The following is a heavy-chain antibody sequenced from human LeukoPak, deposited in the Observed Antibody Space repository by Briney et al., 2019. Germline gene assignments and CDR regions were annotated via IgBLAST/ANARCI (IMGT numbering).Heavy chain of an antibody. CDR1: GFTFRTYT. J-gene: IGHJ4*02. CDR3: TSEVATIEGKFDY. CDR2: ITSTSRFI. Sequence: GGSLRLSCAASGFTFRTYTMNWVRQAPGKGLEWGSSITSTSRFIFYADSVQGRFTISRDNAKNSLYLQMDSLRAEDTAVYYCTSEVATIEGKFDYWGQGTLVTVSS. D-gene: IGHD5-12*01. V-gene: IGHV3-21*01.